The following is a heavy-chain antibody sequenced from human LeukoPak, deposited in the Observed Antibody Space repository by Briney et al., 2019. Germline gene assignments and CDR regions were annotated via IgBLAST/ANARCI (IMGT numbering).Heavy chain of an antibody. CDR3: ARCVGYTTSWRLGWFDP. V-gene: IGHV1-46*01. J-gene: IGHJ5*02. D-gene: IGHD6-13*01. CDR2: INPSGGST. Sequence: GASVKVSCKASGYTFTCYYMHWVRQAPGQGLEWMGIINPSGGSTSYAQKFQGRVTMTRDTSTSTVYMELSSLRSEDTAVYYCARCVGYTTSWRLGWFDPWGQGTLVTVSS. CDR1: GYTFTCYY.